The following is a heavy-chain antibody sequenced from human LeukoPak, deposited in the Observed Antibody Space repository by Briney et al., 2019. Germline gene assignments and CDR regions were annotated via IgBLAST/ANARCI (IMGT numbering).Heavy chain of an antibody. D-gene: IGHD3-9*01. Sequence: GGSLRLSCAAPGITFSSYAMSWVRQAPGKGLEWVSSISGSGDSTYYADSVKGRFTISRDNSKNTLYLQMNSLRPEDTAVYYCAKDLRLGLRYFDWLLSPFDYWGQGTLVTVSS. CDR1: GITFSSYA. J-gene: IGHJ4*02. V-gene: IGHV3-23*01. CDR2: ISGSGDST. CDR3: AKDLRLGLRYFDWLLSPFDY.